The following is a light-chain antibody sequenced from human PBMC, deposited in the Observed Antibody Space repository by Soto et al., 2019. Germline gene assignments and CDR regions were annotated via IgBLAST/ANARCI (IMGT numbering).Light chain of an antibody. Sequence: DIQMTQSPSSLSASVGDRVTITCRASQSISSYLNWYQQKPGKAPKLLIYAASSLQSGVPSRFSVSGSGTDFTLTISSPQPHSFATYQCQQSHSTALAFGQRKRLEIK. J-gene: IGKJ5*01. V-gene: IGKV1-39*01. CDR1: QSISSY. CDR3: QQSHSTALA. CDR2: AAS.